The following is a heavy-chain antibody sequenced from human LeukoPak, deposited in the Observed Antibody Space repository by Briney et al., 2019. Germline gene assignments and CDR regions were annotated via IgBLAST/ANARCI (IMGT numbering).Heavy chain of an antibody. CDR1: GFTFSRFW. V-gene: IGHV3-23*01. Sequence: GGSLRLSCAASGFTFSRFWIYWVRQAPGKGLEWVSAISGSGGRTYYADSVKGRFTISRDNSKNTLYLQMNSLRAEDTAVYYCAKLGYCSGGSCFQTSFDPWGQGTLVTVSS. D-gene: IGHD2-15*01. CDR3: AKLGYCSGGSCFQTSFDP. J-gene: IGHJ5*02. CDR2: ISGSGGRT.